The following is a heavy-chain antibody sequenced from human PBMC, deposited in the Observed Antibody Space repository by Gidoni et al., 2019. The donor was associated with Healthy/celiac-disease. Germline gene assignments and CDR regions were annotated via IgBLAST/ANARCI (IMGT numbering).Heavy chain of an antibody. CDR1: GGSISSSSYY. CDR3: ARLNYDILTGYRQLYYYYYGMDV. V-gene: IGHV4-39*01. J-gene: IGHJ6*04. Sequence: QLQLQESGPGLVKPSETLSLTCTVSGGSISSSSYYWGWFRQPPGKGLEWIGSIYYSGSTYYNPSLKSRVTISVDTSKNQFALKLSSVTAADTAVYYCARLNYDILTGYRQLYYYYYGMDVWGKGTTVTVSS. D-gene: IGHD3-9*01. CDR2: IYYSGST.